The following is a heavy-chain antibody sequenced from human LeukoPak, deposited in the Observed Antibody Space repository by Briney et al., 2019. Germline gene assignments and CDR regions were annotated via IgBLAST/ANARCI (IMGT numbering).Heavy chain of an antibody. J-gene: IGHJ2*01. D-gene: IGHD6-13*01. CDR1: GFTFSTYS. CDR3: AKSSLSYWYFDL. V-gene: IGHV3-21*06. CDR2: ISSSSSSM. Sequence: PGGSLRLSCAASGFTFSTYSMNWVRQAPGKGLEWVSSISSSSSSMYFADSVKGRFTISRDNAKNSLYLQMNSLRAEDTAVYYCAKSSLSYWYFDLWGRGILVTVSS.